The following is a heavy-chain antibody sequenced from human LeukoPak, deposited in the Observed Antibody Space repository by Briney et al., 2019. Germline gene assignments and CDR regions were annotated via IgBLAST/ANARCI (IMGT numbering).Heavy chain of an antibody. J-gene: IGHJ4*02. CDR3: ASALDVVVPAAMGD. CDR1: GGSISSYY. Sequence: SETLSLTCTVSGGSISSYYWSWIRQPPGKGLEWIGYIYYSGSTNYNPSLKSRVTISVDTSKNQFSLKLSSVTAADTAVYYCASALDVVVPAAMGDWGQGTLVTVSS. V-gene: IGHV4-59*12. CDR2: IYYSGST. D-gene: IGHD2-2*01.